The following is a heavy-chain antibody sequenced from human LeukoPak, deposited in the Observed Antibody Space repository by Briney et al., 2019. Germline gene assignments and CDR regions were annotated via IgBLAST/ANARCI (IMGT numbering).Heavy chain of an antibody. CDR2: ISYDGSNK. D-gene: IGHD1-1*01. J-gene: IGHJ4*02. V-gene: IGHV3-30*04. CDR1: GFTFSSYT. Sequence: GGSLRLPCAASGFTFSSYTMHWVRQAPGKGLEWVAVISYDGSNKYYADSVKGRFTISRDNSKNTLYLQMSSLRAEDTAVYYCAREMPTTETFDYWGQGTLVTVSS. CDR3: AREMPTTETFDY.